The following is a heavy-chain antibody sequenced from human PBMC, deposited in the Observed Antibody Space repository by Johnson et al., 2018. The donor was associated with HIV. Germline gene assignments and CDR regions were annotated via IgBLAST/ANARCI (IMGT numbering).Heavy chain of an antibody. Sequence: EVQLVESGGGLIKPGGSLSLSCAASGFTVSSNYMSWARQAPGKGLARVSAIFTVSDVNYADSVKGRFTISRDNSKNALYLHMNSLRTEDKAMYYCAKTIFGVVIDALEIWGQGTMVIVYS. D-gene: IGHD3-3*01. CDR2: IFTVSDV. V-gene: IGHV3-66*03. CDR3: AKTIFGVVIDALEI. J-gene: IGHJ3*02. CDR1: GFTVSSNY.